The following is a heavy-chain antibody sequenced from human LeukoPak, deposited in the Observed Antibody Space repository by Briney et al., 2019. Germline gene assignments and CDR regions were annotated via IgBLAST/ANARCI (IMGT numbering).Heavy chain of an antibody. CDR1: GGSFSHYY. CDR3: GRLDDYDYSAW. D-gene: IGHD3-22*01. J-gene: IGHJ4*02. Sequence: SETLSLTCAVYGGSFSHYYWSWIRQPPGKGLEWIGSIYYNGNTYYNPSLKSRVTISVDTSKNQFSLKLNSVTAADTAVYFCGRLDDYDYSAWWGQGILVTVSS. CDR2: IYYNGNT. V-gene: IGHV4-34*01.